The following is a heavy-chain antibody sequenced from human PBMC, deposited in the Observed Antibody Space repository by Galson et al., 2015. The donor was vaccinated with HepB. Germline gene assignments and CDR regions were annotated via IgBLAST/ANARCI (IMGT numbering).Heavy chain of an antibody. Sequence: SVKVSCKASGGTFNKYTVSWVRQAPGQGLEWMGGILPFFGTTNYAQDFQGRLTITADKSASTVHMELRSLRSEDTAVYYCASIPMTTMSLDVWGQGTTIAVSS. J-gene: IGHJ6*02. CDR2: ILPFFGTT. D-gene: IGHD5-24*01. CDR3: ASIPMTTMSLDV. CDR1: GGTFNKYT. V-gene: IGHV1-69*06.